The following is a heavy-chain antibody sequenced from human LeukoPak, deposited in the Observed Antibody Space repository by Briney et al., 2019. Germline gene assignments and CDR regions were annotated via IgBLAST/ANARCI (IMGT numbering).Heavy chain of an antibody. CDR2: ISSSSSYI. CDR3: ARRRTLIVDNGMDV. J-gene: IGHJ6*02. D-gene: IGHD3-22*01. CDR1: GFTFTSYT. V-gene: IGHV3-21*01. Sequence: GGALRLSCAASGFTFTSYTMTWVRQAPGEGLEWGSSISSSSSYIYYADSVKGRFTISRDNAENSLYLQMNSLRAEDTAVYYCARRRTLIVDNGMDVWGQGTTVTVSS.